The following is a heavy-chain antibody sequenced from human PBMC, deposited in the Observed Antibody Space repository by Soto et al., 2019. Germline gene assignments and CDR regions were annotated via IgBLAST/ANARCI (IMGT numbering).Heavy chain of an antibody. V-gene: IGHV1-46*01. D-gene: IGHD3-22*01. CDR2: IDPSGNGT. CDR1: GHTLINYY. J-gene: IGHJ4*02. CDR3: AINYYDSSGYLY. Sequence: GASVKVSCKTSGHTLINYYMHWVRQAPGQGLDWLGKIDPSGNGTSYAERFQGRITLTSDTSTKTVYVELSSLRSEDTAIYYCAINYYDSSGYLYWGQGTLGTVSS.